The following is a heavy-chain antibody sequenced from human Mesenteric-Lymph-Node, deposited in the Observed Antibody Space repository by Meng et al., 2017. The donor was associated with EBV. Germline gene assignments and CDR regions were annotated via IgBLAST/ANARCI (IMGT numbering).Heavy chain of an antibody. CDR2: IIPIFGTA. J-gene: IGHJ4*02. CDR1: GGTFSSYA. Sequence: VHLVQFGDEVKKPGASVKGSFKASGGTFSSYAISWVRQAPGQGLEWMGGIIPIFGTANYAQKFQGRVTITADESTSTAYMELSSLRSEDTAVYYCAIPSGGGWPFDYWGQGTLVTVSS. V-gene: IGHV1-69*01. D-gene: IGHD6-19*01. CDR3: AIPSGGGWPFDY.